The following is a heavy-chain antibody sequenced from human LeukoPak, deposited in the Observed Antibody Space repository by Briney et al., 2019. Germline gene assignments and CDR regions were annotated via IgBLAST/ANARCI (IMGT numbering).Heavy chain of an antibody. J-gene: IGHJ5*02. CDR2: IYPSDSDT. V-gene: IGHV5-51*01. Sequence: AGESLKISCKGSGYSFTNYWIGWVRQMPGKGLDWMGFIYPSDSDTRYSPSFQGQVTISADKSISTAYLQWSSLKASDTAMYYCARFLSPGYSYGGGYNWFDPWGQGALVTVSS. CDR3: ARFLSPGYSYGGGYNWFDP. D-gene: IGHD5-18*01. CDR1: GYSFTNYW.